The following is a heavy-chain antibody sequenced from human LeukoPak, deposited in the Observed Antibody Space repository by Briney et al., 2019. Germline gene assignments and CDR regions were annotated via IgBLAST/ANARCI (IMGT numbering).Heavy chain of an antibody. D-gene: IGHD6-19*01. J-gene: IGHJ3*02. Sequence: GESLKISCKGSGYSFTSYWIGWVRQMPGKGLEWMGIIYPGDSDTRYSPSFQGQVTISADKSISTAYLQWSSLKASDTAMYYCARHRRQWLVADNDAFDIWGQGTMVTVSS. CDR3: ARHRRQWLVADNDAFDI. V-gene: IGHV5-51*01. CDR1: GYSFTSYW. CDR2: IYPGDSDT.